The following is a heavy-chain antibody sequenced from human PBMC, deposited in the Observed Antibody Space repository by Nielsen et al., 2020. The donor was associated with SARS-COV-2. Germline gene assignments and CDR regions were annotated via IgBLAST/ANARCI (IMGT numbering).Heavy chain of an antibody. CDR2: ISAYNGNT. CDR3: ARDGATKPHDY. V-gene: IGHV1-18*01. J-gene: IGHJ4*02. Sequence: ASVKVSCKASGYTFTSYAMHWVRQAPGQGLEWMGWISAYNGNTNYAQKLQGRVTMTTDTSTSTAYMELRSLRSDDTAVYYCARDGATKPHDYWGQGTLVTVSS. CDR1: GYTFTSYA. D-gene: IGHD1-14*01.